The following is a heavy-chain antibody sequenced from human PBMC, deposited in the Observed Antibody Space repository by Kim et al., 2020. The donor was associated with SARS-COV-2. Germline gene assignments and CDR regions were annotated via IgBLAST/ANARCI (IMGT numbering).Heavy chain of an antibody. CDR2: IYSDGTP. Sequence: GGSLRLSCAASGFSASDNYMTWVRQAPGKGLEWVSAIYSDGTPYYADAVRGRFIVSRDGSKNTLFLQMNGLRAEDAAMYFCTTYRYNTRDGWTGFDYWGQGTLVIVSS. CDR3: TTYRYNTRDGWTGFDY. CDR1: GFSASDNY. D-gene: IGHD5-12*01. J-gene: IGHJ4*02. V-gene: IGHV3-53*05.